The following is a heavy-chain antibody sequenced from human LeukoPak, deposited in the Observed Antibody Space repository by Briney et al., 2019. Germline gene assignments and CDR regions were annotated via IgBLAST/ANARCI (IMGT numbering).Heavy chain of an antibody. CDR3: ARGLYCSGRACYYFDY. D-gene: IGHD2-15*01. Sequence: GGSLRLSCAASGFTFGDYGMSWVRQGPGKGLEWVSAINWNGSTTGYVDSVKGRFTISRDNAKNSLYLQMNSLRAEDTGLYYCARGLYCSGRACYYFDYWVQGTLVTVSS. CDR2: INWNGSTT. CDR1: GFTFGDYG. J-gene: IGHJ4*02. V-gene: IGHV3-20*04.